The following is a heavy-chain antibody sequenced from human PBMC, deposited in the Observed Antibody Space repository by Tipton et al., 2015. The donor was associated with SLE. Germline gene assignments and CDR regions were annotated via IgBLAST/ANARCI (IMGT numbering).Heavy chain of an antibody. CDR2: ISANNGET. CDR1: GGTFSTYG. J-gene: IGHJ4*02. CDR3: ARECSGTGCLDY. V-gene: IGHV1-18*01. D-gene: IGHD2-8*02. Sequence: QSGAEVKKPGSSVKVSCKASGGTFSTYGLSWVRQAPGQGLEWMGWISANNGETKYAQRFQGRVSMTTDTSTSTTYMALRSARSDDTAIYYCARECSGTGCLDYWGQGTLVTVSS.